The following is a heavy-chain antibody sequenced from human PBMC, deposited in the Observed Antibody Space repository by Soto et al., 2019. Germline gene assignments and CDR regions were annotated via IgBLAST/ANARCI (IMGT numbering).Heavy chain of an antibody. CDR2: IYYSGST. V-gene: IGHV4-59*01. CDR3: ARELFGRGVWFDP. CDR1: GGSISSYY. D-gene: IGHD3-10*01. Sequence: SETLSLTCTVSGGSISSYYWSWIRQPPGKGLEWIGYIYYSGSTNYNPSLKSRVTISVDTSKNQFSLKLSSVTAADTAVYYCARELFGRGVWFDPWGQGTLVTV. J-gene: IGHJ5*02.